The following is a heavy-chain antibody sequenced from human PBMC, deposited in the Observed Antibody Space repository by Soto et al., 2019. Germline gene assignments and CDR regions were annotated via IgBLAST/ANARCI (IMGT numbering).Heavy chain of an antibody. Sequence: SQTLSLTCAISGDSVSSNSAAWNWIRQSPSRGLEWLGRTYYRSKWYNDYAVSVKSRITINPDTSKNQFSLQLNSVTPEDTAVYYCARDLVYSSSWAGGMDVWGPATTVTVSS. CDR3: ARDLVYSSSWAGGMDV. CDR1: GDSVSSNSAA. V-gene: IGHV6-1*01. D-gene: IGHD6-6*01. CDR2: TYYRSKWYN. J-gene: IGHJ6*02.